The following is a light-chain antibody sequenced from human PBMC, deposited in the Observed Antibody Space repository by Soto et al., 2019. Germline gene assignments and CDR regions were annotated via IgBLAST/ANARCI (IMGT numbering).Light chain of an antibody. CDR2: KAS. CDR1: QVISTL. CDR3: QHYNSYSEA. Sequence: IQLTQSPSSLSASVGDRVTITCRASQVISTLLAWYQQTPGKAPKVLIYKASTLKSGVPSRFSGSGSGTEFTLTISSMQPDDFATYYCQHYNSYSEAFGQGTKGDIK. V-gene: IGKV1-5*03. J-gene: IGKJ1*01.